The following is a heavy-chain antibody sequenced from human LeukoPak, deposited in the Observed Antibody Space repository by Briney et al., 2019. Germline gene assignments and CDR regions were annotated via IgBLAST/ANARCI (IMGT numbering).Heavy chain of an antibody. CDR1: GFTFSNAW. CDR2: IKSKTDGGTT. Sequence: GGSLRLSCAASGFTFSNAWMSWVRPAPGKGLEWVGRIKSKTDGGTTDYAAPVKGRFTISRDDSKNTLYLQMNSLKTEDTAVYYCVVITRGGAFDIWGQGTMVTVSS. J-gene: IGHJ3*02. V-gene: IGHV3-15*01. D-gene: IGHD3-22*01. CDR3: VVITRGGAFDI.